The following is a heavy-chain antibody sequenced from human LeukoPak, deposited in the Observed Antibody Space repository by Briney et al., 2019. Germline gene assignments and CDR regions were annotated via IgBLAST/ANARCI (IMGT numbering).Heavy chain of an antibody. D-gene: IGHD6-19*01. V-gene: IGHV3-53*05. CDR2: IYSGGST. Sequence: GALRLSCAASGLTVSSNSMSWVRQAPGKGLEWVSFIYSGGSTYYADSVKGRFTISRDNSKNTLYLQMNSLRAEDTAVYYCAKDFRSSGDYWGQGTLVTVSS. CDR3: AKDFRSSGDY. J-gene: IGHJ4*02. CDR1: GLTVSSNS.